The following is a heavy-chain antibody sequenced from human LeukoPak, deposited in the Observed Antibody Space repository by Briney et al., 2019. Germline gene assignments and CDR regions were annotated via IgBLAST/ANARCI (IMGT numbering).Heavy chain of an antibody. Sequence: KSGGSLRLSCAASGFTFSSYWMHWVRQAPGRGLEWVSRINSDVSSTSYADSLKGRFNISRDNAKNTLYLQMNSLRAEDTAVYYCARALGGTRGADYWGQGTLVTVSS. CDR3: ARALGGTRGADY. CDR1: GFTFSSYW. D-gene: IGHD7-27*01. J-gene: IGHJ4*02. CDR2: INSDVSST. V-gene: IGHV3-74*01.